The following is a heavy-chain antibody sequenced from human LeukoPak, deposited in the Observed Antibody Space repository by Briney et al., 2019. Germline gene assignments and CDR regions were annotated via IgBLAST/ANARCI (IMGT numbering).Heavy chain of an antibody. D-gene: IGHD6-19*01. Sequence: GGSLRLSCAASGFAFSSYPMHWVRQAPGKGLEYVASIGNNGDRTNYANSVKGRFTISRDNSKNTLYLQMGSLRAEDMAVYYCARSRGSQNSGWYGDYWGQGAQATVSS. CDR1: GFAFSSYP. CDR2: IGNNGDRT. V-gene: IGHV3-64*01. CDR3: ARSRGSQNSGWYGDY. J-gene: IGHJ4*02.